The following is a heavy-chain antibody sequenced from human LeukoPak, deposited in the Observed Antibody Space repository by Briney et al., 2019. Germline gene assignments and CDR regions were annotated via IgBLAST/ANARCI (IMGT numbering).Heavy chain of an antibody. CDR2: IYYSGST. CDR1: GGSFSGYY. Sequence: TSETLSLTCAVYGGSFSGYYWSWIRQPPGKGLEWIGDIYYSGSTNYNPSLKSRVTISVDTSKNQFSLKLSSVTAADTAVYYCARGYGDYIFDYWGQGTLVTVSS. J-gene: IGHJ4*02. D-gene: IGHD4-17*01. V-gene: IGHV4-59*01. CDR3: ARGYGDYIFDY.